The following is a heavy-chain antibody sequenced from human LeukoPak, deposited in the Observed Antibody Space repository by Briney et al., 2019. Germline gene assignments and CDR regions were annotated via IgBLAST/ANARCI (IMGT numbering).Heavy chain of an antibody. D-gene: IGHD3-3*01. J-gene: IGHJ4*02. CDR2: ISTSSAYI. Sequence: GGSLRLSCATSGFTFNGYTMHWVRQVPGKGLEWVSSISTSSAYIHYAESVKGRFTISRDKTRNSVDLQMNALRPEDTAVYYCARATTIFGVVRDIFDYWGQGTLVTVSS. V-gene: IGHV3-21*01. CDR3: ARATTIFGVVRDIFDY. CDR1: GFTFNGYT.